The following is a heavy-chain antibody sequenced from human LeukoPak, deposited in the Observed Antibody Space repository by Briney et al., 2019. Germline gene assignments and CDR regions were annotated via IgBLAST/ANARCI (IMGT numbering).Heavy chain of an antibody. CDR1: GGSTSTYY. Sequence: PSETLSLTCTVSGGSTSTYYRSWIRQPPGKGLEWIGYIHKSDSTRYDPSLENRVIISEDTSKNQFSLKLNSVTAADTAVYYCAREDYYYGLDVWGQGTTVTVSS. CDR3: AREDYYYGLDV. V-gene: IGHV4-59*01. CDR2: IHKSDST. J-gene: IGHJ6*02.